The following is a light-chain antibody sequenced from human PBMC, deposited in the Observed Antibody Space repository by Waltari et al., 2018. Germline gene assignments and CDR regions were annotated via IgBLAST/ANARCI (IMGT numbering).Light chain of an antibody. V-gene: IGKV4-1*01. CDR2: WAS. CDR1: QSVFYSSNNENY. J-gene: IGKJ4*01. CDR3: QQYYTTPLT. Sequence: DIVMTQPPDSLAVSLGERATINCKSSQSVFYSSNNENYLAWYQQKPGQPPKLLIYWASTRQSGVPDRFSGSGSGTDFTLTISSLQAEDVAVYFCQQYYTTPLTFGGGTRVEIK.